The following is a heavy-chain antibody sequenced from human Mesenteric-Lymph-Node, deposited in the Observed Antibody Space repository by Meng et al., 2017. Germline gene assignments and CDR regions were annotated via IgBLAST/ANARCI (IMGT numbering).Heavy chain of an antibody. V-gene: IGHV3-73*01. CDR2: IRSKTNSYAT. CDR1: GFTFSGST. J-gene: IGHJ5*02. Sequence: GGSLRLSCAASGFTFSGSTIHWVRQASGKGLEWVGRIRSKTNSYATAYAASVKDRFTISRDDSKNTAYLQMNSLKTEDTAVYYCARGMIVPYDNWFDPWGQGTLVTVSS. D-gene: IGHD3-22*01. CDR3: ARGMIVPYDNWFDP.